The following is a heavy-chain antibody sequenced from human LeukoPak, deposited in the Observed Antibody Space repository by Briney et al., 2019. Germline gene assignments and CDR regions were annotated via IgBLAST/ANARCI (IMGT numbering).Heavy chain of an antibody. CDR2: MSFDGGST. CDR1: GFNFFSYA. Sequence: GGSLRLSCAASGFNFFSYAMHWVRQAPGKGLEWVAVMSFDGGSTEYADSVKGRFTISRDNSKNTLYLQTNSLRPEDTAVYYCARDSSGWSYFDYWGQGTLVTVSS. CDR3: ARDSSGWSYFDY. V-gene: IGHV3-30-3*01. J-gene: IGHJ4*02. D-gene: IGHD6-19*01.